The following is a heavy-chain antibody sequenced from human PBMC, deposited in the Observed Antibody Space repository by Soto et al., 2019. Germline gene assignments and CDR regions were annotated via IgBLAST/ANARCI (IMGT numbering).Heavy chain of an antibody. D-gene: IGHD3-10*01. Sequence: GGSLRLSCAASGFTFSSYGMHRVRQAPGKGLEWVAVISYDGSNKYYADSAKGRFTISRDNSKNTLYLQMNSLRAEDTAVYYCAKELITMVRGVVYYYGMDVWGQGTTVTVSS. CDR1: GFTFSSYG. V-gene: IGHV3-30*18. CDR2: ISYDGSNK. CDR3: AKELITMVRGVVYYYGMDV. J-gene: IGHJ6*02.